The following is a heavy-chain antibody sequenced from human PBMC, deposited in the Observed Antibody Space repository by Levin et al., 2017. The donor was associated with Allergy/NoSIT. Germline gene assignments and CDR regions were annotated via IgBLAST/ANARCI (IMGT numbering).Heavy chain of an antibody. CDR1: GYTFTGYS. J-gene: IGHJ5*02. D-gene: IGHD5-12*01. V-gene: IGHV1-2*03. CDR3: ARLNTGYDSPP. CDR2: INPNRGVT. Sequence: LEASVKVSCKASGYTFTGYSMHWVRQAPGQGLEWMGWINPNRGVTNYAQKFQGRVTMTGDSSISTAYMELSRLRSDDTAVYYCARLNTGYDSPPWGQGTLVTVTS.